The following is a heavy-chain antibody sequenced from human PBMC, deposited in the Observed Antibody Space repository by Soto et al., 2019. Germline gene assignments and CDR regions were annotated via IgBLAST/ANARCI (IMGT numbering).Heavy chain of an antibody. V-gene: IGHV4-34*01. CDR3: ARALRGGYGNWFDP. Sequence: QVQLQQWGAGLLKPSETLSLTCAVYGGSFSGYYWSWIRQPPGKGLEWIGEINHSGSTNYNPSLKSRVTISVDTSKNQFSLKLSSVTAADTAVYYCARALRGGYGNWFDPWGQGTLVTVSS. CDR2: INHSGST. J-gene: IGHJ5*02. CDR1: GGSFSGYY. D-gene: IGHD5-12*01.